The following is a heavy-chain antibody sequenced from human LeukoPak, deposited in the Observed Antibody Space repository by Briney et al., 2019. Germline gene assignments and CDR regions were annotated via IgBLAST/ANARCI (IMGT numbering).Heavy chain of an antibody. CDR1: GFSFSTAD. Sequence: GGSLRLSCVASGFSFSTADMHWVRQAPGEGLEWVAFLRSGGNDKYYAGSVKGRFTISRDNSKNTLFLQMNSLRAEDTAVYYCAKDLFGSGSYEYWGQGTLVTVSS. V-gene: IGHV3-30*02. J-gene: IGHJ4*02. D-gene: IGHD3-10*01. CDR3: AKDLFGSGSYEY. CDR2: LRSGGNDK.